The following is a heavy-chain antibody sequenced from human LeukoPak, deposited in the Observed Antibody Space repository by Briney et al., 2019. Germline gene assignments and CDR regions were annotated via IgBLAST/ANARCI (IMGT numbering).Heavy chain of an antibody. D-gene: IGHD1-26*01. CDR3: ARGTHGSYYAGDYYMDV. V-gene: IGHV1-2*02. CDR1: GYTFTGYY. CDR2: INPNSGGT. J-gene: IGHJ6*03. Sequence: ASVKVSCKASGYTFTGYYMHWVRQAPGQGLEWMGWINPNSGGTNYAQKFQGRVTMTRDTSISTACMELSRLRSDDTAVYYCARGTHGSYYAGDYYMDVWGKGTTVTVSS.